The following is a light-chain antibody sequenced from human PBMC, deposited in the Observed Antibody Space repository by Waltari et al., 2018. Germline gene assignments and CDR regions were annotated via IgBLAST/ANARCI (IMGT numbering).Light chain of an antibody. CDR2: VNRDGSH. V-gene: IGLV4-69*01. CDR3: QTGGFGIWV. J-gene: IGLJ3*02. CDR1: SGHSSYA. Sequence: QLLLTQSPSASASLGASVKLTCTLSSGHSSYAIAWHQQQPDKGPRYLMKVNRDGSHLKGDGIPDRFSGSSSGAERYLTISSLQSEDEADYYCQTGGFGIWVFGGGTKLTVL.